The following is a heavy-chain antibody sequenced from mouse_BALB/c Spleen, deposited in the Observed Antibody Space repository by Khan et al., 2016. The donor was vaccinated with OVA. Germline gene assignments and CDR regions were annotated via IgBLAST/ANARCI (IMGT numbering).Heavy chain of an antibody. CDR3: ARTASIKY. CDR2: ISYSGST. J-gene: IGHJ2*01. CDR1: GYSITSGYG. Sequence: EVQLQQSGPGLVKPSQSLSLTCTVTGYSITSGYGWNWIRQFPGNKLEWMGYISYSGSTNYNPSLKSRISITRDTAKNQFFLQLNSVTTEDTATYYCARTASIKYWGQGTTLTVSS. D-gene: IGHD1-2*01. V-gene: IGHV3-2*02.